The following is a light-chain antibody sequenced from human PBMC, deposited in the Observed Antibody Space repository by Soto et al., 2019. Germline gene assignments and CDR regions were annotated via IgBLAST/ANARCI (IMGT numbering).Light chain of an antibody. V-gene: IGKV1-33*01. J-gene: IGKJ3*01. CDR2: DAS. Sequence: DIQMTQSPSSLSASVGDRVTLTCQASQGIHNFLNWYQQKPGKVPKLLISDASNLRPGVPSRFSGSGSGTHFILTISGLQPEDIGTYYCQQGDALPPTFGPGTKVHI. CDR3: QQGDALPPT. CDR1: QGIHNF.